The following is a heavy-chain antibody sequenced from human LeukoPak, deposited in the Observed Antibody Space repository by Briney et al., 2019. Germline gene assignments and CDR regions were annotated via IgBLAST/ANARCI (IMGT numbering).Heavy chain of an antibody. V-gene: IGHV4-59*08. CDR3: ARVRYSSSWWDYYYYMDV. D-gene: IGHD6-13*01. Sequence: PSETLSLTCTVSGGSISSYYWSWIRQPPGKGLEWIGYIYYSGSTNYNPSLKSRVTISVDTSKNQFSLKLSSVTAADTAVYYCARVRYSSSWWDYYYYMDVWGKGTTVTISS. CDR2: IYYSGST. J-gene: IGHJ6*03. CDR1: GGSISSYY.